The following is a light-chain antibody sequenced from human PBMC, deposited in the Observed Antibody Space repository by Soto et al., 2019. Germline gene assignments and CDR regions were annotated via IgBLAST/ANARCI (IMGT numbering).Light chain of an antibody. V-gene: IGKV1-12*01. CDR1: QPISSW. CDR2: AAS. CDR3: QLANSFPT. Sequence: DIQMTQSPSSVSASVGDRVTITCRASQPISSWLAWYQQKPGEAPKLLIFAASTLQSGVPSRFSGRGAGTHFTLTISSLQAEDSAIYYCQLANSFPTFGRGTKVDIK. J-gene: IGKJ1*01.